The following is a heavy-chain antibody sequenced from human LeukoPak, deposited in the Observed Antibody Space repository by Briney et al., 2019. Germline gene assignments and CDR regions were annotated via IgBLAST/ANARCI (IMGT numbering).Heavy chain of an antibody. V-gene: IGHV4-59*12. Sequence: SETLSLTCTVSGGSISSYYWSWIRQPPGKGLEWIGYIYYSGSTNYNPSLKSRVTISVDTSKNQFSLKLSSVTAADTAVYYCARDQSRYSSSWHHGGQDYWGQGTLVTVSS. CDR3: ARDQSRYSSSWHHGGQDY. D-gene: IGHD6-13*01. J-gene: IGHJ4*02. CDR1: GGSISSYY. CDR2: IYYSGST.